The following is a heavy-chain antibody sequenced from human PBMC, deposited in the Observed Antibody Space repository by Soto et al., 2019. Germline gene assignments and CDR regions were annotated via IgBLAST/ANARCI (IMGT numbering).Heavy chain of an antibody. Sequence: GGSLRLSCAASGFTFSSYAIHWVRQAPGEGLEWVAVMSHDGKNKYYAESVKGRFTISRDNSKNTLYLQMNSLRPEDTSVYFCARDARQRQWLEFFDYWGQGTLVTVSS. D-gene: IGHD6-19*01. V-gene: IGHV3-30*04. J-gene: IGHJ4*02. CDR1: GFTFSSYA. CDR2: MSHDGKNK. CDR3: ARDARQRQWLEFFDY.